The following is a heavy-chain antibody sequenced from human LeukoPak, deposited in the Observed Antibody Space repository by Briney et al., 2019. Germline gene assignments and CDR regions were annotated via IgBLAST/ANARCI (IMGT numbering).Heavy chain of an antibody. Sequence: SETLSLTCTVSGGSISSYYWSWIRQPPGKGLEWIEYIYYSGSTNYNPSLKSRVTISVDTSKNQFSLQLSSVTAADTAVYYCAREDHYDILTGYYPDAFDIWGQGTMVTVSS. CDR2: IYYSGST. D-gene: IGHD3-9*01. CDR3: AREDHYDILTGYYPDAFDI. J-gene: IGHJ3*02. V-gene: IGHV4-59*01. CDR1: GGSISSYY.